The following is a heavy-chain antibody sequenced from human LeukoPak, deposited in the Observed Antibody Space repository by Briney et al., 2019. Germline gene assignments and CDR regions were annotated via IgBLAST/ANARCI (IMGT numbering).Heavy chain of an antibody. D-gene: IGHD1-26*01. Sequence: TSETLSLTCTVSGGSISSYYWSWIRQPPGKGLEWIGYIYYSGSTNYNPSLKSRVTMSVDTSKNQFSLKLSSVTAADTAVYYCARDRYSGSYYADWYFDLWGRGTLVTVSS. CDR3: ARDRYSGSYYADWYFDL. V-gene: IGHV4-59*01. J-gene: IGHJ2*01. CDR1: GGSISSYY. CDR2: IYYSGST.